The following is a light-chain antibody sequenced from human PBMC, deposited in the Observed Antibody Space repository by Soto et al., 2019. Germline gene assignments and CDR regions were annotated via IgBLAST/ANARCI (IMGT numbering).Light chain of an antibody. Sequence: EIVLTQSPGTVSLTPGERATLSCRASQSVSSSQLAWYQHKPGQAPRLLIYDASRRATGIPDRFSGSGSGTDLTLTISMLEPEDFGVYFCQQYGSSPSWTFGQGTKVEIK. CDR3: QQYGSSPSWT. V-gene: IGKV3-20*01. J-gene: IGKJ1*01. CDR1: QSVSSSQ. CDR2: DAS.